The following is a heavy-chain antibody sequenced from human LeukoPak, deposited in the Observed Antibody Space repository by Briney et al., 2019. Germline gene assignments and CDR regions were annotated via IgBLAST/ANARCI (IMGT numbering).Heavy chain of an antibody. CDR2: INAGNGNT. V-gene: IGHV1-3*01. Sequence: ASVKVSCKASGYTFTSYAMHWVRQAPGQRLEWMGWINAGNGNTKYSQKFQGRVTITRDTSASTAYMELSSLRSEDTAVYYCARGSYYDSSGYPRSNYLDYWGQGTLVTVSS. CDR3: ARGSYYDSSGYPRSNYLDY. J-gene: IGHJ4*02. CDR1: GYTFTSYA. D-gene: IGHD3-22*01.